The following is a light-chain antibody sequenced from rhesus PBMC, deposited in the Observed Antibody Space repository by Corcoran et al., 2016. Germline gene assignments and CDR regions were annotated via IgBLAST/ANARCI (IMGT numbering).Light chain of an antibody. V-gene: IGKV1-74*01. CDR1: ENVNNY. Sequence: DIQMTQSPSSLSASVGDRVTITCRASENVNNYLNWYQQKPGKAPKILIYKASTLESGAPSRFSGSGSGTDYTFTISSLQPEAFATYSCQHGYATPLTFGGGTKVELK. J-gene: IGKJ4*01. CDR3: QHGYATPLT. CDR2: KAS.